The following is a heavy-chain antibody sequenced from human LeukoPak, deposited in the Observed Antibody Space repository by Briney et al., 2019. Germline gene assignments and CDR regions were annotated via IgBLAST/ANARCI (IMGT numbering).Heavy chain of an antibody. V-gene: IGHV3-48*01. J-gene: IGHJ4*02. CDR2: ISSRSSTI. D-gene: IGHD6-19*01. CDR1: GFTFSSYS. Sequence: GGSLRLSCAASGFTFSSYSMNWVRQAPGKGLEWVSFISSRSSTIYYADSVKGRFTISRDNAKNSLYLQMNSLRAEDTAVYYCARDVWLDKFDYWGQGTLVTVSS. CDR3: ARDVWLDKFDY.